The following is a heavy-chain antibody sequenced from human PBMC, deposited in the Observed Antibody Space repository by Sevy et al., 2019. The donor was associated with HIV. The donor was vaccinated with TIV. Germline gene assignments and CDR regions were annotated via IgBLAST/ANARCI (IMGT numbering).Heavy chain of an antibody. CDR3: ARAEYGHSRGWYSWLDA. Sequence: SETLSLTCTVSTGYINNYYWTWVRQSPGKGLEWIGYIYYRGNTKYNPSLESRVSMSIDTNKEQFSLTRTCVTGADSAIYYCARAEYGHSRGWYSWLDAWGQGILVTVSS. V-gene: IGHV4-59*01. CDR2: IYYRGNT. CDR1: TGYINNYY. D-gene: IGHD6-19*01. J-gene: IGHJ5*02.